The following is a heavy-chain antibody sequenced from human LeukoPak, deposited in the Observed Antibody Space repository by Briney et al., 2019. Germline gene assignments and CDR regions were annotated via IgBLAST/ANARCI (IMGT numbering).Heavy chain of an antibody. V-gene: IGHV6-1*01. CDR2: TYYRSKWYN. J-gene: IGHJ4*02. CDR1: GDSVSNNNTT. D-gene: IGHD6-19*01. CDR3: AREGVAGFLFDH. Sequence: PSQTLSLTCAISGDSVSNNNTTWDWIRQSPSRGLEWLGRTYYRSKWYNDYAVSVKSRITINPDTSKNQFSLQLNSVTPEDTAVYYCAREGVAGFLFDHWGQGTLVTVSS.